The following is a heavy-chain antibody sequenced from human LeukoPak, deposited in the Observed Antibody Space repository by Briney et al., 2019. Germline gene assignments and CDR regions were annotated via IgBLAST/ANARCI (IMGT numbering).Heavy chain of an antibody. Sequence: SETLSLTCAVYGGSFSGYYWSWIRQPPGKGLEWIGEINHSGSTNYNPSLKSRVTISVDTSKNQFSLKLSSVTAADTAVYYCARSRTEMATRYYFDYWGQGTLVTVSS. D-gene: IGHD5-24*01. V-gene: IGHV4-34*01. CDR1: GGSFSGYY. CDR3: ARSRTEMATRYYFDY. J-gene: IGHJ4*02. CDR2: INHSGST.